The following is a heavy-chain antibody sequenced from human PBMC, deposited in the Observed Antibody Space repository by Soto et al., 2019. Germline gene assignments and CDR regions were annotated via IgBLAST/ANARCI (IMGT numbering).Heavy chain of an antibody. V-gene: IGHV1-18*01. CDR3: ARVGFIAARTAFGPAGN. J-gene: IGHJ4*02. D-gene: IGHD6-6*01. CDR1: GYTFTSYG. CDR2: ISAYNGNT. Sequence: QVQLVQSGAEVKKPGASVKVSCKASGYTFTSYGISWVRQAPGQRLEWMGWISAYNGNTNYAQKLQGRVTMTTDTPTSTGYMELGSLRSDDTAVYYCARVGFIAARTAFGPAGNWGQGTLVTVSS.